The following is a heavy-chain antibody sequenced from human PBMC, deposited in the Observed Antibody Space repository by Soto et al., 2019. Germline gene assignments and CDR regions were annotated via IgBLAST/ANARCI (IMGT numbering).Heavy chain of an antibody. Sequence: SXKVSCKVSGSRXINYVISLVRQAPGHGLGWLGRIIPIFNSTKYAQSFQGRFTITADKSTSTASIELSSLRSDDTAVYYCAREGRGKKAGYNGLVSLGYWGQGTLGTVS. CDR1: GSRXINYV. J-gene: IGHJ4*02. CDR2: IIPIFNST. V-gene: IGHV1-69*06. D-gene: IGHD2-2*02. CDR3: AREGRGKKAGYNGLVSLGY.